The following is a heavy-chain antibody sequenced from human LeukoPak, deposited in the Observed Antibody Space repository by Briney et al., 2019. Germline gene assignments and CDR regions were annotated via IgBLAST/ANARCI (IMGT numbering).Heavy chain of an antibody. V-gene: IGHV4-59*01. Sequence: SETLSLTCTVSGGSISSYYWSWIRQPPGKGLEWIGYIYYSGSTNYNPSLKSRVTISVDTSKNQFSLKPSSVTAADTAVYYCARGGTAMATSWFDPWGQGTLVTVSS. D-gene: IGHD5-18*01. CDR2: IYYSGST. CDR3: ARGGTAMATSWFDP. CDR1: GGSISSYY. J-gene: IGHJ5*02.